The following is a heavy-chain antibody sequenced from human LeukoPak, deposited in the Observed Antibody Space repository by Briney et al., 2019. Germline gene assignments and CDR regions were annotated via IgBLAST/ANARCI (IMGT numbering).Heavy chain of an antibody. Sequence: SETLSLTCTVSGGSISSSSYYWGWIRQPPGKGLEWIGSIYYSGSTYYNPSLKSRVTISVDTSKNQFSLKLSSVTAADTAVYYCARHRYQLLAFDYWGQGTLVTVSS. CDR2: IYYSGST. CDR3: ARHRYQLLAFDY. CDR1: GGSISSSSYY. D-gene: IGHD2-2*01. J-gene: IGHJ4*02. V-gene: IGHV4-39*01.